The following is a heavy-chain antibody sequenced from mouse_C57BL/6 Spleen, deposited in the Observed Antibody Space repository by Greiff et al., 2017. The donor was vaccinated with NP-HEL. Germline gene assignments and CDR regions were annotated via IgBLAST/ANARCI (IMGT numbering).Heavy chain of an antibody. CDR1: GFTFTDYY. CDR3: ARYLDY. Sequence: EVKLMESGGGLVQPGGSLSLSCAASGFTFTDYYMSWVRQPPGKALEWLGFIRNKANGYTTECSASVKGRFNISRDNSQSILYLQMNALRAEDSATYYCARYLDYWGQGTSVTVSS. CDR2: IRNKANGYTT. J-gene: IGHJ4*01. V-gene: IGHV7-3*01.